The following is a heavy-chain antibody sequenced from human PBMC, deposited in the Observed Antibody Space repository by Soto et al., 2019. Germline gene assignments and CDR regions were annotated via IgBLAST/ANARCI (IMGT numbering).Heavy chain of an antibody. Sequence: SETLSLTCTVSGCSISSGDSYWTWIRQHPGTGLEWIGYIYYSGSAYYNPSLKSRVTISVDTSRSQFSLKLSSVTAADTAVYYCARTFYYDWGTSDYWGQGTLVTVSS. CDR2: IYYSGSA. V-gene: IGHV4-31*03. CDR1: GCSISSGDSY. D-gene: IGHD3-16*01. J-gene: IGHJ4*02. CDR3: ARTFYYDWGTSDY.